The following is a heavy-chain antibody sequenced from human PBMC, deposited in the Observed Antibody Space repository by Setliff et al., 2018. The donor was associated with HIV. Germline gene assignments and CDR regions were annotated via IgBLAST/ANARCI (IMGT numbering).Heavy chain of an antibody. CDR2: IYPGDSDT. V-gene: IGHV5-51*01. D-gene: IGHD5-12*01. CDR1: GYSFTSYW. Sequence: GESLKISCKGSGYSFTSYWIGWVRQMPGKGLEWMGIIYPGDSDTRYSPSFQGQVTISADKSISTAYLQWSSLKASETAMYYCARRLTGYSEPDAFDIWGQGTMVTVSS. J-gene: IGHJ3*02. CDR3: ARRLTGYSEPDAFDI.